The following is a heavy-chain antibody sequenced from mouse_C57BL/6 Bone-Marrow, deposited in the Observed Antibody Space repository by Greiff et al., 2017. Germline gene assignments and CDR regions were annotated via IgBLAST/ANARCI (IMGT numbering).Heavy chain of an antibody. Sequence: QVQLQQPGAELVKPGASVKVSCKASGYTFTSYWMHWVKQRPGPGLEWIGRIHPSASDTNYNQKFKGKATLTVDKSSSTAYMQLSSLTSEDSAVYYCAMGSYGYWGQGTTLTVSS. J-gene: IGHJ2*01. CDR3: AMGSYGY. CDR1: GYTFTSYW. V-gene: IGHV1-74*01. D-gene: IGHD1-1*01. CDR2: IHPSASDT.